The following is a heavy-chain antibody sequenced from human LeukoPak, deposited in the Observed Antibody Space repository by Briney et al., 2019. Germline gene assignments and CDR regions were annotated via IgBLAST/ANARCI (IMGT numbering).Heavy chain of an antibody. CDR2: IYYSGST. CDR1: GGSISSYY. CDR3: AREHSSGCDY. J-gene: IGHJ4*02. Sequence: PSEXLXXXXTVXGGSISSYYWXWVRQPPGKGLEGRGYIYYSGSTNYNPSLTSRVTISVDTSKNQLSLKLSSVTAADTAVYYCAREHSSGCDYWGQGTLVTVSS. V-gene: IGHV4-59*01. D-gene: IGHD6-19*01.